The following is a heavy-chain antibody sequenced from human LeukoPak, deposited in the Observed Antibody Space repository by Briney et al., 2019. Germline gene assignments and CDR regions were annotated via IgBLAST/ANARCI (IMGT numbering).Heavy chain of an antibody. CDR2: IYTSGST. J-gene: IGHJ2*01. CDR3: ARDEWYGKATINWYFDL. V-gene: IGHV4-61*02. Sequence: SETLSLTCTVSGGSISSGSYYWSRIRQPAGKGLEWIGRIYTSGSTNYNPSLKSRVTISVDTSKNQFSLKLSSVTAADTAVYYCARDEWYGKATINWYFDLWGRGTLVTVSS. D-gene: IGHD5-24*01. CDR1: GGSISSGSYY.